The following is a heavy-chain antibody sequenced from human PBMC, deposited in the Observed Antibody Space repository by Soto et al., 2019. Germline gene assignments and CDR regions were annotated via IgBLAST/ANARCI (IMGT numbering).Heavy chain of an antibody. CDR2: IYTSGST. V-gene: IGHV4-4*07. D-gene: IGHD6-6*01. CDR1: GGSISSYY. Sequence: PSETLSLTCTVSGGSISSYYWSWIRQPAGKGLEGIGRIYTSGSTNYNPSLKSRVTMSVDTSKNQFSLKLSSVTAADTAVYYCARTYSSSSLGWFDPWGQGTLVTVSS. J-gene: IGHJ5*02. CDR3: ARTYSSSSLGWFDP.